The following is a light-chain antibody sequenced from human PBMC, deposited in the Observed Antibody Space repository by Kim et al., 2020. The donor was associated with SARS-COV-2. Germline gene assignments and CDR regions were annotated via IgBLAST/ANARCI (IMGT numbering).Light chain of an antibody. Sequence: PGERATLSCAASQSVSRNFLAWYQQKPGQPPRLLIFGASTRATGTPDRFSGSGAETDFTLTISRLEAEDFAVYFCQQYGSPPQTFGQGTKVDIK. CDR1: QSVSRNF. CDR3: QQYGSPPQT. J-gene: IGKJ1*01. V-gene: IGKV3-20*01. CDR2: GAS.